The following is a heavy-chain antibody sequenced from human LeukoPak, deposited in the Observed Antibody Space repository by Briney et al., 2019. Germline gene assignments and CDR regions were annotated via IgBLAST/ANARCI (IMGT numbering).Heavy chain of an antibody. D-gene: IGHD3-22*01. CDR3: AGPDYYDSSGYDAFDI. V-gene: IGHV1-69*13. CDR2: IIPIFGTA. J-gene: IGHJ3*02. Sequence: SVKVSCKASGGTFSSYAISWVLQAPGQGLEWMGGIIPIFGTANYAQKFQGRVTITADESTSTAYMELSSLRSEDTAVYYCAGPDYYDSSGYDAFDIWGQGTMVTVSS. CDR1: GGTFSSYA.